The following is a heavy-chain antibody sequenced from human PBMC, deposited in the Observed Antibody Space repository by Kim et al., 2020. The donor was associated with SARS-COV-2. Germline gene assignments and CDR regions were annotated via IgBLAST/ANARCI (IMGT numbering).Heavy chain of an antibody. Sequence: SETLSLTCTVSGGSISSYYWSWIRQPPGKGLEWIGYIYYSGSTNYNPSLKSRVTISVDTSKNQFSLKLSSVTAADTAVYYCARLYCSSTSCRDLPYYYYGMDVWGQGTTVTVSS. D-gene: IGHD2-2*01. CDR2: IYYSGST. CDR3: ARLYCSSTSCRDLPYYYYGMDV. CDR1: GGSISSYY. V-gene: IGHV4-59*01. J-gene: IGHJ6*02.